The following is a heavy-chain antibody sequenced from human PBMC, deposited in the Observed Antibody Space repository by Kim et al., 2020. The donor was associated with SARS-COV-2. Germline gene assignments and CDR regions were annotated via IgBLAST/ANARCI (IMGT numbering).Heavy chain of an antibody. D-gene: IGHD6-13*01. J-gene: IGHJ4*02. V-gene: IGHV5-51*01. Sequence: YSPSFQGQINISADKSISTAYLQWSSLKASDTAMYYCARPRYSSSWLLNYWGQGTLVTVSS. CDR3: ARPRYSSSWLLNY.